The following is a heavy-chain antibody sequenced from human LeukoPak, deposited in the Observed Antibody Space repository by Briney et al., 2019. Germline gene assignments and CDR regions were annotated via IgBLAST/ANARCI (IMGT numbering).Heavy chain of an antibody. D-gene: IGHD3-10*01. CDR3: SSSEYYGAGSFDY. J-gene: IGHJ4*02. V-gene: IGHV1-46*01. CDR1: VYTFASHY. Sequence: ASVKVSCKASVYTFASHYINWVRQAPGQGLEWMGISNPNSGATDSAQTFKGRLTLTRDTSTSTFYMELSSLRSADTAVYFCSSSEYYGAGSFDYWGQGTLVTVSS. CDR2: SNPNSGAT.